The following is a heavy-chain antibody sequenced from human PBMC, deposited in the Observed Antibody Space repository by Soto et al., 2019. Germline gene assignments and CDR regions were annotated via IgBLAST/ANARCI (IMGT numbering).Heavy chain of an antibody. CDR1: GYTFTGYY. D-gene: IGHD2-15*01. V-gene: IGHV1-2*04. CDR3: ARRGYCSGGSCDDAFDI. J-gene: IGHJ3*02. CDR2: MNPNSGGT. Sequence: ASVKVSCKASGYTFTGYYMHWVRQAPGQGLEWMGWMNPNSGGTNDAQKFQGWVTMTRDTSSSTSYMELSRRRSDDTAVYYCARRGYCSGGSCDDAFDIWGQGTMVTVSS.